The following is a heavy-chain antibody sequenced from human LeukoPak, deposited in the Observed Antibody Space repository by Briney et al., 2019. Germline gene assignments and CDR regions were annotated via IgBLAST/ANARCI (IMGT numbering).Heavy chain of an antibody. Sequence: PGGSLRLSCAASGFTFSSYSMNWVRQAPGKGLEWVSSISSSSSYIYYADSVKGRFTISRDNAKNSLYLQMNSLRAEDTAVYYCARDPPLLWGQLYHYGMDVWGQGTTVTVSS. D-gene: IGHD3-10*01. CDR1: GFTFSSYS. CDR2: ISSSSSYI. J-gene: IGHJ6*02. V-gene: IGHV3-21*01. CDR3: ARDPPLLWGQLYHYGMDV.